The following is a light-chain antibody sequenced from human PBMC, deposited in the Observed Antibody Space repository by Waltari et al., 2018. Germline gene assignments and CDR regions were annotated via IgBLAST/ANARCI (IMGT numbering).Light chain of an antibody. CDR2: GAS. V-gene: IGKV3-20*01. J-gene: IGKJ4*01. CDR1: QSVSSSY. Sequence: EIVLTQSPGTLSLSPGARATLSCRASQSVSSSYLAWYQQKPGQAPRLLIYGASSRATGIPDRFSGSASGTDFTLTISRLEPEDFAVYYCQQYGSSPLTFGGGTKVEIK. CDR3: QQYGSSPLT.